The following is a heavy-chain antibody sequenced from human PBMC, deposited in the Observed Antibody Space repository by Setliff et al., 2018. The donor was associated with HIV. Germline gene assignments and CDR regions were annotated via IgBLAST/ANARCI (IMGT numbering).Heavy chain of an antibody. J-gene: IGHJ4*02. V-gene: IGHV4-39*07. D-gene: IGHD3-22*01. CDR2: ISYSGNT. Sequence: SETLSLTCNVSGGSISTNRDHWGWIRQPPGKGLEWIGSISYSGNTYYHPSLQSRVTISLDMSKNQFSLKVKSVTAADTAVYYCARSSTPDSSAYYPDYWGQGTLVTVSS. CDR3: ARSSTPDSSAYYPDY. CDR1: GGSISTNRDH.